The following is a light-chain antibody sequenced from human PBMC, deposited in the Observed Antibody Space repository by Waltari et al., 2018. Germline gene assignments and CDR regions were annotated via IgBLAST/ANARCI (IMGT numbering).Light chain of an antibody. Sequence: TQSPSTLSASVGARVTVPCRVNQSISTSLAWYQQKPGKAPKLLIYRASNLEDGVPSRFSGSGSGTEFTLTISSLQPDDFATYYCQQYNNFSPWPFGQGTKVDIK. V-gene: IGKV1-5*03. CDR1: QSISTS. CDR2: RAS. J-gene: IGKJ1*01. CDR3: QQYNNFSPWP.